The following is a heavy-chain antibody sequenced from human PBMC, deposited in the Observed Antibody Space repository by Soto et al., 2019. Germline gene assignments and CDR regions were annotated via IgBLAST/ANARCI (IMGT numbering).Heavy chain of an antibody. CDR3: ARYPTGYCSSARCYLHGMDV. Sequence: SETLSLTCTLSGGYISSGVYYWSWIRQPPGKGLEWIGYIYYSGSTFYNPSLKSRVTISVDTSKDQFSLKLSSVTAADTAVYYCARYPTGYCSSARCYLHGMDVWGQGTAVTVSS. D-gene: IGHD2-2*01. V-gene: IGHV4-30-4*01. CDR2: IYYSGST. CDR1: GGYISSGVYY. J-gene: IGHJ6*02.